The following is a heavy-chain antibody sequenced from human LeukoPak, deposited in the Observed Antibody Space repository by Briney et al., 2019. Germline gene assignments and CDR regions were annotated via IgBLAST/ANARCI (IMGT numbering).Heavy chain of an antibody. CDR3: ARFGDPSDY. CDR1: GGTFSSYA. V-gene: IGHV1-69*04. D-gene: IGHD2-21*02. CDR2: IIPILGIA. Sequence: SVKVSCKASGGTFSSYAISWVRQAPGQGLEWMGRIIPILGIANYAQRFQGRVTITADKSTSTAYMELSSLRSEDTAVYYCARFGDPSDYWGQGTLVTVSS. J-gene: IGHJ4*02.